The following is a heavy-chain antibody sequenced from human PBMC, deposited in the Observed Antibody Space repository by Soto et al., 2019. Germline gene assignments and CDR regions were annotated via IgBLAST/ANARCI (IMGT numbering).Heavy chain of an antibody. J-gene: IGHJ4*02. CDR3: ARQNYDFWSGSSGPDYFDY. D-gene: IGHD3-3*01. Sequence: SETLSLTCTVSGGSISSSSYYWGWIRQPPGKGLEWIGSIYYSGSTYYNPSLKSRVAISVDTSKNQFSLKLSSVTAADTAVYYCARQNYDFWSGSSGPDYFDYWGQGTLVTVSS. CDR1: GGSISSSSYY. V-gene: IGHV4-39*01. CDR2: IYYSGST.